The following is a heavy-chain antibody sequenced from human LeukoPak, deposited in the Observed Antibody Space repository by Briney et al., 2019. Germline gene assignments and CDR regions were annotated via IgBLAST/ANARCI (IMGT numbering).Heavy chain of an antibody. V-gene: IGHV3-7*03. Sequence: GGSLRLSCAASGFTFSSYWMSWVRQAPGKGLEWVANIKQDGSEKYYVDSVKGRFTISRDNAKNMLYLQVNSLRAEDTAVYYCATTGEPGLAAADGWFDPWGQGTLVTVSS. CDR3: ATTGEPGLAAADGWFDP. CDR2: IKQDGSEK. D-gene: IGHD6-13*01. J-gene: IGHJ5*02. CDR1: GFTFSSYW.